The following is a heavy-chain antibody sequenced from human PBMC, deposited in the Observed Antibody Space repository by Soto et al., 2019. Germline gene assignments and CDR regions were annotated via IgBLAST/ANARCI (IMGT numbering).Heavy chain of an antibody. CDR3: ARGTARGRPYYYYGMDV. CDR2: ISAYNGNT. CDR1: GYTFTSYG. J-gene: IGHJ6*02. V-gene: IGHV1-18*01. Sequence: ASVKVSCKASGYTFTSYGISWVRQAPGQGLEWMGWISAYNGNTNYAQKLQGRVTMTTDTSTSTAYMELRSLRSDDTAVYYCARGTARGRPYYYYGMDVWGQGTTVTVSS. D-gene: IGHD3-10*01.